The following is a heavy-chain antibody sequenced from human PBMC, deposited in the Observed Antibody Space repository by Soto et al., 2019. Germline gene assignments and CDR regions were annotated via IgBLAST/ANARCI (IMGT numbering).Heavy chain of an antibody. J-gene: IGHJ5*02. D-gene: IGHD2-2*01. V-gene: IGHV1-69*12. CDR2: IIPIFGTA. CDR3: ARLGGRGYQPAWFDP. Sequence: QVQLVQSGAEVKKPGSSVKVSCKASGGTFSSYAISWVRQAPGQGLEWMGGIIPIFGTANYAQKFQGRVRITADESTSTAYRELSSLRSEDTAVYYCARLGGRGYQPAWFDPWGQGTLVTVSS. CDR1: GGTFSSYA.